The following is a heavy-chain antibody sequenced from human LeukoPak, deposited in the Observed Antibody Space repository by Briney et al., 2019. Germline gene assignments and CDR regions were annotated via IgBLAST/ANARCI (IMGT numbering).Heavy chain of an antibody. CDR2: IWSDGRNR. CDR1: GFTFSNYG. Sequence: GGSLRLSCAASGFTFSNYGMSWVRQAPGKGLEWVAFIWSDGRNRYYVDSVKGRFTISRDNSKNTLYLQMDSLRAEDTAVYYGAKSLSSRGLIIPKTSRYFDYWGQGTLVTVSS. V-gene: IGHV3-30*02. J-gene: IGHJ4*02. D-gene: IGHD3-10*01. CDR3: AKSLSSRGLIIPKTSRYFDY.